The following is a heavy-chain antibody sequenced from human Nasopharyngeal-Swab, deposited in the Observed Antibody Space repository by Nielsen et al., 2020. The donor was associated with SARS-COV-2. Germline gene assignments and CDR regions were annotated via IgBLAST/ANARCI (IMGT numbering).Heavy chain of an antibody. Sequence: LACSGSGRSFRSAGYFWTWIRQHPGKGLEWIGYIYYSGSTYYDPSLKSRVTISVDTSKNHFSLKLSSVTAADTAVYFCARSMYCSSTSCRYYLDYWGQGTLVTVSP. CDR3: ARSMYCSSTSCRYYLDY. CDR2: IYYSGST. CDR1: GRSFRSAGYF. V-gene: IGHV4-31*03. D-gene: IGHD2-2*01. J-gene: IGHJ4*02.